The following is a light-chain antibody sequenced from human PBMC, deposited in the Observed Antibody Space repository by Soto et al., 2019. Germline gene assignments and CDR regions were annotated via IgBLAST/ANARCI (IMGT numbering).Light chain of an antibody. CDR2: GAS. V-gene: IGKV3-15*01. Sequence: GMTQSPATVSVTPGERATLSGRASQSVSSNVAWYQQTPRQTPRLLTYGASTRATGVPVRFSGSASGTEFTLTLSRLQSEDFAVYYCHQYDDGPYTFGQGTKVDI. CDR3: HQYDDGPYT. CDR1: QSVSSN. J-gene: IGKJ2*01.